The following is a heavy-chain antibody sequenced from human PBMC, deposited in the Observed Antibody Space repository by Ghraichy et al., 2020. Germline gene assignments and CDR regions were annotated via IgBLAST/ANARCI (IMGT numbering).Heavy chain of an antibody. Sequence: GGSLRLSCAASGFTFTTYSFNWVRQAPGKGLEWVSYISSTREIWYADLVKGRFTISRDNAKNSLYLQMNNLRAEDTAVYYCARDTNWAFDYWGQGTLVTVSS. CDR1: GFTFTTYS. D-gene: IGHD7-27*01. CDR3: ARDTNWAFDY. CDR2: ISSTREI. J-gene: IGHJ4*02. V-gene: IGHV3-21*06.